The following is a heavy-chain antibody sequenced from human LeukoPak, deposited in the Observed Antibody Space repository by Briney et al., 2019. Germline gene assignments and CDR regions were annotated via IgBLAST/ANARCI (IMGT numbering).Heavy chain of an antibody. J-gene: IGHJ3*02. CDR2: ISNSGTTK. CDR3: AKYRNPDDYGDYVSFSPHAFDI. Sequence: PGGSLRLSCAASGFTFSNYEMNWIRQAPGKGLEWISYISNSGTTKYYADSVKGRFTISRDNSKSTLYLQMNSLRVEDTAVYYCAKYRNPDDYGDYVSFSPHAFDIWGQGTMVTVSS. D-gene: IGHD4-17*01. V-gene: IGHV3-48*03. CDR1: GFTFSNYE.